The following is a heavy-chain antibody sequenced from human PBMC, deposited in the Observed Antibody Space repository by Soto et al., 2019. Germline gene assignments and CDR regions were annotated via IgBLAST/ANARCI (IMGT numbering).Heavy chain of an antibody. J-gene: IGHJ6*02. CDR1: GFTFSSYA. Sequence: GGSLRLSCAASGFTFSSYAMSWVRQAPGKGLEWVSAISGSGGSTYYADSVKGRFTISRDNSKNTLYLQMNSLRAEDTAVYYCAKDVQLYSSGWHLSHMGKGHYGMDVWGQGTTVTVSS. D-gene: IGHD6-19*01. V-gene: IGHV3-23*01. CDR3: AKDVQLYSSGWHLSHMGKGHYGMDV. CDR2: ISGSGGST.